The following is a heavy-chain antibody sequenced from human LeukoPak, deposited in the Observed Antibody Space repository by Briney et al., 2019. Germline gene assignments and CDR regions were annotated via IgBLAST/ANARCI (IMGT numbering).Heavy chain of an antibody. CDR1: GYTFTDYF. J-gene: IGHJ6*02. CDR2: INPNSGGT. CDR3: AREATPRSGYGMDV. Sequence: ASVKVSCKASGYTFTDYFMHWVRQAPGQGLEWIGWINPNSGGTDYAQRFQGRVTMTRDTSISTAYIELSSLRSDDTAVYYCAREATPRSGYGMDVWGQGTTVTVSS. D-gene: IGHD5-12*01. V-gene: IGHV1-2*02.